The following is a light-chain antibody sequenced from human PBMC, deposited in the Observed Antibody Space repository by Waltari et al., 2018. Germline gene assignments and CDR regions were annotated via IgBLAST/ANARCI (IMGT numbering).Light chain of an antibody. V-gene: IGLV1-47*01. Sequence: QSVLTQPPSASGTPGQRVPIPCSGRSSNIGSNYAFWYQQLPGTAPKLLIYRNNQRPSGVPDRFFGSKSGTSASLVISGLRSEDEAYYYCAAWDDSLSGCVVFGGGTKVTVL. CDR1: SSNIGSNY. CDR3: AAWDDSLSGCVV. J-gene: IGLJ2*01. CDR2: RNN.